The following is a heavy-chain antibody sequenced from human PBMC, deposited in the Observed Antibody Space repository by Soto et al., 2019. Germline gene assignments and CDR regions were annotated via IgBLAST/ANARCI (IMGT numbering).Heavy chain of an antibody. CDR1: GFTFGSYW. Sequence: GGSLRLSCAGSGFTFGSYWMSWVRQAPGKGLEWVANIKQDGSEKYYMDSVKGRFTISRDNAKNSLYLQMNSLRAEDTAVYYCARSIAARRVYYYGMDVWGQGTMVTVSS. J-gene: IGHJ6*02. D-gene: IGHD6-6*01. CDR2: IKQDGSEK. CDR3: ARSIAARRVYYYGMDV. V-gene: IGHV3-7*03.